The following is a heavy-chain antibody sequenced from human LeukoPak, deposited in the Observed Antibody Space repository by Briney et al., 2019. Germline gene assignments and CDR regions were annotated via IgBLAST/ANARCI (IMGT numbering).Heavy chain of an antibody. CDR3: ANTAGYSGYDN. J-gene: IGHJ4*02. CDR1: GYTFTSYY. D-gene: IGHD5-12*01. CDR2: INPSGGST. Sequence: ASVKVSCKASGYTFTSYYMHWVRQAPGQGLEWMGIINPSGGSTTYVPKFQGRLTMTRGTSTSTVYMELSSLRSEDTAVYYCANTAGYSGYDNWGQGTLVTVSS. V-gene: IGHV1-46*01.